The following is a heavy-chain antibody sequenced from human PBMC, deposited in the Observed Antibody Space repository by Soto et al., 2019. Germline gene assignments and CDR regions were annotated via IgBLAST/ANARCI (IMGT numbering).Heavy chain of an antibody. CDR1: SDSISSYY. V-gene: IGHV4-59*08. J-gene: IGHJ4*02. CDR2: TDYSGNT. CDR3: ASRLMNYDILTGYYPDY. D-gene: IGHD3-9*01. Sequence: SETLSLTCTVSSDSISSYYWIWIRQSPGKGLEWIGYTDYSGNTNYNPSLKSRVTISVDTSKNQFSLKLSSVTAADTAVYYCASRLMNYDILTGYYPDYWGQGTLVTVSS.